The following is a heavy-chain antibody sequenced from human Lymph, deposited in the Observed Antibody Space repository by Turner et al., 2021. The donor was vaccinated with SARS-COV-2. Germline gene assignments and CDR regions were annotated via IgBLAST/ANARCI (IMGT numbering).Heavy chain of an antibody. CDR3: AREGVTVSGYYYGMDV. V-gene: IGHV1-2*02. J-gene: IGHJ6*02. D-gene: IGHD4-17*01. Sequence: QVQLVQSGAEVKKPGASVQVYCKAYGYTFTAYYMHWVRQAPGQGLEWMGWINPNSGGTNYAQKFQGRVTMTRDTSISTAYMELSRLTSDDTAVYYCAREGVTVSGYYYGMDVWGQGTTVTVSS. CDR2: INPNSGGT. CDR1: GYTFTAYY.